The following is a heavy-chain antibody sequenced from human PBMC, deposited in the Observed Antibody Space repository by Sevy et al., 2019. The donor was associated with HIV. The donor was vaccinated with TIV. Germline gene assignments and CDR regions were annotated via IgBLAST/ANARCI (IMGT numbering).Heavy chain of an antibody. CDR2: FDPEDRET. Sequence: AAVKVSCKVSGSTLSQLSMHWVRQAPRKGLEWMGSFDPEDRETIYAQKFQGRLTMTEDTSTDTAYMELSSLRSEDTAVYYCATTKDYYDSSGYPFDYWGQGTLVTVSS. CDR1: GSTLSQLS. CDR3: ATTKDYYDSSGYPFDY. D-gene: IGHD3-22*01. V-gene: IGHV1-24*01. J-gene: IGHJ4*02.